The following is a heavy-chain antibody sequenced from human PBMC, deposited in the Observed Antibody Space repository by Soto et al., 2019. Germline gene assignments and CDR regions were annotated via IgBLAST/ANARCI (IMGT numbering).Heavy chain of an antibody. V-gene: IGHV4-31*03. CDR1: GGSISSGGYY. J-gene: IGHJ6*02. Sequence: PSETLSLTCTVSGGSISSGGYYWSWIRQHPGKGLEWIGYIYYSGSTYYNPSLKSRVTISVDTSKNQFSLKLSSVTAADTAVYYCARDGIVVVNNYGMDVWGQGTTVTV. CDR2: IYYSGST. D-gene: IGHD2-21*01. CDR3: ARDGIVVVNNYGMDV.